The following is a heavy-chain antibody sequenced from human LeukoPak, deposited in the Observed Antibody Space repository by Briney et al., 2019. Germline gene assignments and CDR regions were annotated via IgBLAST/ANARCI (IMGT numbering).Heavy chain of an antibody. J-gene: IGHJ4*02. CDR1: GGSISSSSYY. D-gene: IGHD5-18*01. Sequence: SETLSLTCTVSGGSISSSSYYWGWIRQPPGKGLEWIGSIYYSGSTYYNPSLKSRVTISVDTSKKQFSLKLSSVTAADTAVYYCARVGDTVYYFDYWGQGTLVTVSS. CDR3: ARVGDTVYYFDY. V-gene: IGHV4-39*01. CDR2: IYYSGST.